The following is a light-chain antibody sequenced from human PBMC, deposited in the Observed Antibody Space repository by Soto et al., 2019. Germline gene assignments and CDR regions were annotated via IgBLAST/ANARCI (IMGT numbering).Light chain of an antibody. V-gene: IGLV2-14*01. Sequence: QSALTQPASVSGSPGQSITISCTGTNNDIGGYNYVSWYQQHPGKAPKLIIYDVSIRPSGVSNRFSDSKSGNTASLTISGLQAEDEADYYCTSYTRSSTLVFGTGTKVTVL. J-gene: IGLJ1*01. CDR2: DVS. CDR3: TSYTRSSTLV. CDR1: NNDIGGYNY.